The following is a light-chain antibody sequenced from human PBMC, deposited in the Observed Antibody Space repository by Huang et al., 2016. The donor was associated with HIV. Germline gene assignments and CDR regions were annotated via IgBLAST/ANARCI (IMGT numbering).Light chain of an antibody. J-gene: IGKJ2*01. Sequence: DILLTQSPDSLAVSLGERATLTCRSSRSLLFASNSKNFLAWYQQKPGTSPKLLMYMASVRESGVPERFTGSGSGTEFTLTIASLQAEDVAVYYCQQFYNMPYTFGRGTRLEI. CDR1: RSLLFASNSKNF. V-gene: IGKV4-1*01. CDR3: QQFYNMPYT. CDR2: MAS.